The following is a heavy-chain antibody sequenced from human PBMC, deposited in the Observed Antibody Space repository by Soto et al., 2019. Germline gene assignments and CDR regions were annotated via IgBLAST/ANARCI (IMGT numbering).Heavy chain of an antibody. V-gene: IGHV3-53*02. Sequence: EVQLVETGGGLIQPGGSLRLSCAASGFTVSSNYMSWVRQAPGKGLEWVSVIYSGGSTYYADSVKGRFTISSDNSKNTLYLQMTSLRAEDTAVYYCARLYRAARTFDYWGQGTLVTVSS. CDR1: GFTVSSNY. D-gene: IGHD6-6*01. CDR3: ARLYRAARTFDY. J-gene: IGHJ4*02. CDR2: IYSGGST.